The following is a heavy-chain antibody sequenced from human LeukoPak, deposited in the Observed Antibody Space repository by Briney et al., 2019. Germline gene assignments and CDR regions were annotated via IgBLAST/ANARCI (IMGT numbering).Heavy chain of an antibody. CDR1: GFTFSSYA. J-gene: IGHJ4*02. CDR3: ARSTTVTTYFDH. Sequence: QPGGSLRLSCAASGFTFSSYAMSWVRQAPGKGLEWVSAISGSGGSTYYADSVKGRFTISRDNAKNSLYLQMNSLRAEDTAVYYCARSTTVTTYFDHWGQGTLVTVSS. CDR2: ISGSGGST. D-gene: IGHD4-17*01. V-gene: IGHV3-23*01.